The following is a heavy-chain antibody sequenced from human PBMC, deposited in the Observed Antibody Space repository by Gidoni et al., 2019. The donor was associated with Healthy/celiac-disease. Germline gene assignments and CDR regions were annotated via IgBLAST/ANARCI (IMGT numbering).Heavy chain of an antibody. Sequence: QVQLVESGGGVVQPGRSLRLSCAASGFTFSSYAMHWVRQAPGKGLEWVAVISYDGSNKYYADSVKGRFTISRDNSKNTLYLQMNSLRAEDTAVYYCARSSRRIAARPQYYYGMDVWGQGTTVTVSS. J-gene: IGHJ6*02. CDR2: ISYDGSNK. CDR1: GFTFSSYA. CDR3: ARSSRRIAARPQYYYGMDV. D-gene: IGHD6-6*01. V-gene: IGHV3-30*04.